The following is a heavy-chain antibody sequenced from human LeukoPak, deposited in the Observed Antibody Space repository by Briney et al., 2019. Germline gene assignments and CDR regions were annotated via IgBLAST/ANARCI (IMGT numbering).Heavy chain of an antibody. CDR1: GYTFTSFG. CDR2: INTNTGNP. V-gene: IGHV7-4-1*02. J-gene: IGHJ4*02. D-gene: IGHD3-22*01. CDR3: ARDYYDSSGYYYFDY. Sequence: SVKVSCKASGYTFTSFGISWVRQAPGQGLEWMGWINTNTGNPTYAQGFTGRFVFSLDTSVSTAYLQISSLKAEDTAVYYCARDYYDSSGYYYFDYWGQGTLVTVSS.